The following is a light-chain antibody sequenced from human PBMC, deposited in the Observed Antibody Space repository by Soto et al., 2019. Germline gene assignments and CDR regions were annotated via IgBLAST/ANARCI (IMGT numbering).Light chain of an antibody. CDR2: DVS. Sequence: QSALTQPRSVSGSPGQSVTISCTGTSSDVGGYNYVSWYQQHPGKAPKLMIYDVSKRPSGVPDRFSGSKSGNTASLTISGLQAEDEADYYCCSYAGTSYVFGNGTKLTVL. V-gene: IGLV2-11*01. J-gene: IGLJ1*01. CDR1: SSDVGGYNY. CDR3: CSYAGTSYV.